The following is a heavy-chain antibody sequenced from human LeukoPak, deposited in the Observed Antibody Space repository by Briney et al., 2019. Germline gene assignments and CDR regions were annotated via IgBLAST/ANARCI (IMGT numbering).Heavy chain of an antibody. CDR1: GYTFTSYG. D-gene: IGHD1-14*01. CDR3: ARNSHRGPGDY. V-gene: IGHV1-18*01. CDR2: ISACNGNT. Sequence: ASVKVSCKASGYTFTSYGISWVRQAPGQGLEWMGWISACNGNTNYAQKPQGRVTMTKDTSTSTAYMELRSLRSDDTAVYYCARNSHRGPGDYWGQGTLVTVSS. J-gene: IGHJ4*02.